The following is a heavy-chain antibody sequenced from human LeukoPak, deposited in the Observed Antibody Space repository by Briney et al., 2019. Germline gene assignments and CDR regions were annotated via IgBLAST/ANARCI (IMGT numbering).Heavy chain of an antibody. J-gene: IGHJ6*03. V-gene: IGHV1-8*01. CDR2: MNPNSGNT. CDR1: GYTFTSYD. CDR3: ARCRCDSSSPYGAYFYYMDV. D-gene: IGHD6-13*01. Sequence: GASVKVSCKASGYTFTSYDINWVRQATGQGLEWMGWMNPNSGNTGYAQKFQGRVTMTRNTSISTAYMELSSLRSEDTAVYYCARCRCDSSSPYGAYFYYMDVWCKVTKVNVCS.